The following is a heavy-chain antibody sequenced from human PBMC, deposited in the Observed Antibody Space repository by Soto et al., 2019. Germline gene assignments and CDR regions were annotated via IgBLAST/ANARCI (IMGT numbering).Heavy chain of an antibody. D-gene: IGHD3-10*01. CDR2: ISGGGDTT. CDR3: AKGRGGSGSLTPRVDF. V-gene: IGHV3-23*01. J-gene: IGHJ4*02. CDR1: GFTFNNYA. Sequence: EVQLLESGGGLVQPGGSLRLSCAASGFTFNNYAMTWVRQAPGKGLEWVSAISGGGDTTSYADSVMGRFTVSIDGSKNTLYLEIGSLRAEDTALYYCAKGRGGSGSLTPRVDFWGQGTLVTVSS.